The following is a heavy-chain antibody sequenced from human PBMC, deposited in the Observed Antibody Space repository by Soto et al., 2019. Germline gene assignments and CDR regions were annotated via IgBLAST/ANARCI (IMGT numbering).Heavy chain of an antibody. CDR3: AKGPEFWSGYYDYYYYGMDV. Sequence: GGSLRLSCAASGFTFSSYGMHWVRQAPGKGLEWVAVISYDGSNKYYADSVKGRFTISRDNSKNTLYLQMNSLRAEDTAVYYCAKGPEFWSGYYDYYYYGMDVWGQGTTVTVSS. J-gene: IGHJ6*02. CDR2: ISYDGSNK. D-gene: IGHD3-3*01. CDR1: GFTFSSYG. V-gene: IGHV3-30*18.